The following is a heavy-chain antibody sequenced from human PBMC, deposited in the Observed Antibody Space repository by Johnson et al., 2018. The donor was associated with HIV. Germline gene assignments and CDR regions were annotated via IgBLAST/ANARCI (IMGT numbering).Heavy chain of an antibody. CDR3: ARDHGWSWGCLFDAFDI. V-gene: IGHV3-11*04. Sequence: QVQLVESGGGLVKPGGSLRLSCAASGFIFSDYYMSWIRQAPGKGLEWVSYISSSGSTIYYADSVKGRFTISRDNAKNSLYLQMNSLRPEDPAVYYCARDHGWSWGCLFDAFDIWGQGTMVTVSS. CDR1: GFIFSDYY. D-gene: IGHD1-26*01. J-gene: IGHJ3*02. CDR2: ISSSGSTI.